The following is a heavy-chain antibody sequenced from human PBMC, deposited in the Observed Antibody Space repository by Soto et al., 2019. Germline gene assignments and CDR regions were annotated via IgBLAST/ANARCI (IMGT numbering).Heavy chain of an antibody. J-gene: IGHJ4*02. Sequence: EVQLVESGGGLVQPGGSLRLSCAASGFTFSSYSMNWVRQAPGKGLEWVSYISSSSSTIYYADSVKGRFTISRDNAKNSLYLIMNSLRDEDTAVYYWAGDLVVVITSQSGYWGQGTLVTVSS. CDR3: AGDLVVVITSQSGY. CDR1: GFTFSSYS. V-gene: IGHV3-48*02. CDR2: ISSSSSTI. D-gene: IGHD3-22*01.